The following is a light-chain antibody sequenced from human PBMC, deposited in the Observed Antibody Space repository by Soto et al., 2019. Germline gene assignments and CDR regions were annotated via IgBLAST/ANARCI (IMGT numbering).Light chain of an antibody. CDR1: SSDVGSYNL. CDR2: EGS. CDR3: CSYAGSSTFVV. V-gene: IGLV2-23*03. J-gene: IGLJ2*01. Sequence: QSALTQPASVSGSPGQSITISCTGTSSDVGSYNLVSWYQQHPGKAPKLTIYEGSKRPSGVSNRFSGSKSGNTASLTISGLQAEDEADYYCCSYAGSSTFVVFGGGTKLTVL.